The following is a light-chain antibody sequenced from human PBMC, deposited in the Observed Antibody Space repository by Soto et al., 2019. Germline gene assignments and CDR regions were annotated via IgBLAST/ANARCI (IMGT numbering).Light chain of an antibody. V-gene: IGKV3-15*01. CDR1: QSIGSY. J-gene: IGKJ1*01. CDR2: GAS. Sequence: EIVLTQSPGTLSLFPGERAALPCRASQSIGSYLAWYQQKPGQAPWLLIYGASTRATGVPARFSGSGSGTDFTLTISSLQSEDFALYYCQQYNNWPPKFGQGTKVDIK. CDR3: QQYNNWPPK.